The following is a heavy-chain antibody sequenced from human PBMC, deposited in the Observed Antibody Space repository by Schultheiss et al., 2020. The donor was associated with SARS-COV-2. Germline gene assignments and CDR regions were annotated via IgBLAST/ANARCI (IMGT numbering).Heavy chain of an antibody. CDR3: AKDVLVVAHPAGYFQH. V-gene: IGHV1-18*01. D-gene: IGHD5-12*01. CDR1: GYTFSNYG. CDR2: ISAYNGNT. J-gene: IGHJ1*01. Sequence: ASVKVSCKASGYTFSNYGISWVRQAPGQGLEWVGWISAYNGNTNYAQKLQGRVTLTTDTSTSTAYMELRSLRSDDTAVYYCAKDVLVVAHPAGYFQHWGQGTPVTVSS.